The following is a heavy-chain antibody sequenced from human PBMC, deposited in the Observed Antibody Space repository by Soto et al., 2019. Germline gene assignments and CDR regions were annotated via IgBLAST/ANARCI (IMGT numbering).Heavy chain of an antibody. J-gene: IGHJ4*02. V-gene: IGHV3-23*01. CDR2: ISGGGDSS. CDR3: AKDMLAVAGSRVFDF. CDR1: GFTFSTYA. D-gene: IGHD6-19*01. Sequence: GSLRLSCAASGFTFSTYAMSWVRQAPGKGLEWVSAISGGGDSSNYADSVRGRFTISRDSSKNMLYLQMNSLRAEDTAVYYCAKDMLAVAGSRVFDFWGQGTLVTVSS.